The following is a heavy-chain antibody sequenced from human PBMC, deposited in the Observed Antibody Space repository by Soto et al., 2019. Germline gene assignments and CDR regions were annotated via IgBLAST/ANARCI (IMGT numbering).Heavy chain of an antibody. Sequence: QLQLQESGPGLVKPSQTLSHTCAVSGASISRGGSSWSWIRQAPGTGLEWIGYIYHNGITNYNPSLKSRVTISVDKSQNQFSLSLNFVTAADTAVYYCARGLAVRGSYGLDVWGQGTTVTVSS. J-gene: IGHJ6*02. CDR2: IYHNGIT. D-gene: IGHD3-10*01. V-gene: IGHV4-30-2*01. CDR1: GASISRGGSS. CDR3: ARGLAVRGSYGLDV.